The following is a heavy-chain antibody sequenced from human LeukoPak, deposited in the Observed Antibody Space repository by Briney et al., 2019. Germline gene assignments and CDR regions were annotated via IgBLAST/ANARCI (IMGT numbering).Heavy chain of an antibody. V-gene: IGHV4-61*03. Sequence: SETLSLTCTVSGGSISSGSYYWGWIRQPPGKGLEWIGYIYYSGSTNYNPSLKSRVTISVDTSKNHFSLKLSSVTAADTAVYYCARGYSSSSEPFDYWGQGTLVTVSS. D-gene: IGHD6-6*01. CDR2: IYYSGST. CDR3: ARGYSSSSEPFDY. J-gene: IGHJ4*02. CDR1: GGSISSGSYY.